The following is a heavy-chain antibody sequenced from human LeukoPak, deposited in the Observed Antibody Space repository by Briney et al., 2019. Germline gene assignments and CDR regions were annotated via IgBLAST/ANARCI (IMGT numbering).Heavy chain of an antibody. CDR1: GFTFSDYY. CDR2: ISSNGGTI. D-gene: IGHD2-15*01. J-gene: IGHJ4*02. V-gene: IGHV3-11*04. CDR3: ARTPGDYDDY. Sequence: GGSLRLSCAASGFTFSDYYMSWIRQAPGKGLEWVSYISSNGGTISHADSVKGRFTISRDNAKNSLYLQMNSLRAEDTAVYYCARTPGDYDDYRGQGTLVTVSS.